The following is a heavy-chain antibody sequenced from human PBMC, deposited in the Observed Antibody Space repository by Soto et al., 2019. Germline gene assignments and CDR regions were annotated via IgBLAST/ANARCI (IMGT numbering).Heavy chain of an antibody. CDR2: ISGSGGST. V-gene: IGHV3-23*01. D-gene: IGHD3-22*01. CDR3: AKSGDYYDSSGYSLFDY. Sequence: EVQLLESGGGLVQPGGSLRLSCAASGFTFSSYAMSWVRQAPGKGLEWVSAISGSGGSTYYADSVKGRFTISRDNSKNPLYLQMNSLRAEATAVYYCAKSGDYYDSSGYSLFDYWGQGTLVTVSS. CDR1: GFTFSSYA. J-gene: IGHJ4*02.